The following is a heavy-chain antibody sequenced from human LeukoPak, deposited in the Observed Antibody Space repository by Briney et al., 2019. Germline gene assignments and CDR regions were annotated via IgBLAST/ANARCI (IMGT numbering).Heavy chain of an antibody. CDR3: ARDSGSGSPTGENLDY. J-gene: IGHJ4*02. Sequence: GGSLRLSCAASGFTFSTYVMSWVRQAPGKGLEWVAVISYDGSNKYYADSVKGRFTISRDNSKNTLYLQMNSLRAEDTAVYYCARDSGSGSPTGENLDYWGQGTLVTVSS. D-gene: IGHD3-10*01. CDR1: GFTFSTYV. CDR2: ISYDGSNK. V-gene: IGHV3-30-3*01.